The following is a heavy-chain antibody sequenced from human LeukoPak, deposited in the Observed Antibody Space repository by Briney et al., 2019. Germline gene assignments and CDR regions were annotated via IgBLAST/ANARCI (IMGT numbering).Heavy chain of an antibody. Sequence: GGSLRLSCAASGFTFSSYGMHWVRQAPGKGLEWVAFIRYDGSNKYYADSVKGRFIISRENSTNTLYLQMNSLRAEDTAVYYCAKDLGYSGYDPLGLWGQGTLVTVSS. J-gene: IGHJ4*02. D-gene: IGHD5-12*01. CDR1: GFTFSSYG. CDR2: IRYDGSNK. CDR3: AKDLGYSGYDPLGL. V-gene: IGHV3-30*02.